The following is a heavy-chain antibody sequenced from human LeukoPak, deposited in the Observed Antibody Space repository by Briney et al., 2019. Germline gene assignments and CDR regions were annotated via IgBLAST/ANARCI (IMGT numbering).Heavy chain of an antibody. D-gene: IGHD3-10*01. V-gene: IGHV4-59*08. J-gene: IGHJ4*02. CDR2: IYYSGST. CDR3: ARLTMVRGVMGGYYFDY. Sequence: PSETLSLTCTVSGGSISSYYWSWIRQPPGKGLEWIGYIYYSGSTNYNPSLKSRVTMSVDTSKNQFSLKLSSVTAADTAVYYCARLTMVRGVMGGYYFDYWGQGTLVTVSS. CDR1: GGSISSYY.